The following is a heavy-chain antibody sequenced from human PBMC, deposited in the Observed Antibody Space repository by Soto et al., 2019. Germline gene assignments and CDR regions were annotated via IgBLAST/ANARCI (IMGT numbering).Heavy chain of an antibody. CDR2: ISGSGGST. CDR3: AQEGRYSSSRGYFDY. J-gene: IGHJ4*02. D-gene: IGHD6-13*01. V-gene: IGHV3-23*01. Sequence: EVQLLESGGGLVQPGGSLRLSCAASGFTFSSYGMSWVRQAPGKGLEWVSGISGSGGSTYYADSVKGRFTISRDNHKSKLYLEMNRLRAEGTAVYYCAQEGRYSSSRGYFDYWGQGTLVTVSS. CDR1: GFTFSSYG.